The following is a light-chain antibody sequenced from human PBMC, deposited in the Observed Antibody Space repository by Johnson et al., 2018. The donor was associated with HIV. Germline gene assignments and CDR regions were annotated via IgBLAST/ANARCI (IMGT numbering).Light chain of an antibody. CDR3: VTWDNSLSAYV. V-gene: IGLV1-51*02. CDR1: SSNIGNNY. J-gene: IGLJ1*01. Sequence: QSVLTQPPSVSVAPGQKVTISCYGSSSNIGNNYVSWYQQLPGTAPKLLIYENNKRPSGIPDRFSGSKSGTSATLGITGLHPGDAADYYCVTWDNSLSAYVFGTGTTVTVL. CDR2: ENN.